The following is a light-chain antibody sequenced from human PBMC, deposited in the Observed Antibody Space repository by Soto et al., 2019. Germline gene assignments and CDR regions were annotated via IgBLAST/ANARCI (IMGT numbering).Light chain of an antibody. V-gene: IGKV4-1*01. Sequence: DIVMTQSPDSLAVSLGERATINCKSSQSVLYSSNNQNYLAWYQQKPGQPPKLLIYWASTRESGVPDRFSGSGSGTDFTLTISSLLAEDVAVYYCQQYYITPRTFGQGTKVDIK. CDR1: QSVLYSSNNQNY. CDR2: WAS. J-gene: IGKJ1*01. CDR3: QQYYITPRT.